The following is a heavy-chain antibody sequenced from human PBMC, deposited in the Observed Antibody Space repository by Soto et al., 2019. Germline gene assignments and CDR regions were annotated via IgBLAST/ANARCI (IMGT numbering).Heavy chain of an antibody. J-gene: IGHJ6*02. D-gene: IGHD6-19*01. CDR1: GGSISSGGYY. Sequence: PSETLSLTCTVSGGSISSGGYYWSWIRQHPGKGLEWIGYIYYSGSTYYNPSLKSRVTISVDTSKNQFSLKLSSVTAADTAVYYCARDIPLAVAGRLSREGHHYYYGMDVWGQGTTVTVSS. CDR3: ARDIPLAVAGRLSREGHHYYYGMDV. V-gene: IGHV4-31*03. CDR2: IYYSGST.